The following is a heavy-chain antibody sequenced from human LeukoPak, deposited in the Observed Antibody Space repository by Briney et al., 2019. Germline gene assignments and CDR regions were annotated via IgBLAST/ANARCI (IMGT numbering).Heavy chain of an antibody. CDR2: IIPIFGTA. CDR3: ATFWREYYFDY. J-gene: IGHJ4*02. Sequence: GASVKVSCKASGYTFTGYYMHWVRQAPGQGLEWMGGIIPIFGTANYAQKFQGRVTITADESTSTAYTELSSLRSEDTAVYYCATFWREYYFDYWGQGTLVTVSS. CDR1: GYTFTGYY. D-gene: IGHD3-10*01. V-gene: IGHV1-69*13.